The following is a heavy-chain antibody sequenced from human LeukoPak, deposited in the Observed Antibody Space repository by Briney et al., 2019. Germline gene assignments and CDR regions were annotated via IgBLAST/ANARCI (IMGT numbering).Heavy chain of an antibody. D-gene: IGHD3-3*01. V-gene: IGHV1-2*02. CDR3: ARDGMNYDFWSGYLRYYFDY. CDR2: INPNSGGT. J-gene: IGHJ4*02. Sequence: ASVKVSCKASGYTFTGYYMHWVRQAPGQGLEWMGWINPNSGGTNYAQKFQGRVTMTRDTSISTAYMELSRLRSDDTAVYYCARDGMNYDFWSGYLRYYFDYWGQGTLVTVSS. CDR1: GYTFTGYY.